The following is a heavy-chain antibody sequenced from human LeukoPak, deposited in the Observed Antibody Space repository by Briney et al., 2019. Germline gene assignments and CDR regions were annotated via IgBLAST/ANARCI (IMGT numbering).Heavy chain of an antibody. J-gene: IGHJ4*02. CDR2: IYYSGST. V-gene: IGHV4-31*03. CDR1: GGPISSGGYY. D-gene: IGHD1-26*01. Sequence: SQTLSLTCTVSGGPISSGGYYWSWIRQHPGKGLEWIGYIYYSGSTYYNPSLKSRVTISVDTSKNQFSLRLTSVTAADTATYYCARGLAWELLVPFDFWGQGTLVTVSS. CDR3: ARGLAWELLVPFDF.